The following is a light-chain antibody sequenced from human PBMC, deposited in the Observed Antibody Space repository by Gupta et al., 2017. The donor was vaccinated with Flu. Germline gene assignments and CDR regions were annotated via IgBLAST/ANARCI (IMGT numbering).Light chain of an antibody. J-gene: IGKJ4*01. Sequence: ERATLSCRASQSISNNLAWYQQKPGQAPRLLIYDAYNRASGIPARFSGSGSGRDFTLTISSLDPEDFAVYHCQQRGRWPSLTFGGGTKVEIK. V-gene: IGKV3-11*02. CDR1: QSISNN. CDR2: DAY. CDR3: QQRGRWPSLT.